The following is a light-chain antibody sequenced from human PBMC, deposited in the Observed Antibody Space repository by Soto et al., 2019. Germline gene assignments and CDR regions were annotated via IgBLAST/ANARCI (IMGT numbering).Light chain of an antibody. J-gene: IGKJ1*01. Sequence: DIQMTQSPSNVSVSVGDRVTITCRASENIFRWLAWYHQRPGEAPRLLIQKASTLQSGVPSRFSGSGSGTDFTLTITSLQPEDFGTYHCQQYSTYRTFGQGTRV. CDR3: QQYSTYRT. CDR2: KAS. V-gene: IGKV1-5*03. CDR1: ENIFRW.